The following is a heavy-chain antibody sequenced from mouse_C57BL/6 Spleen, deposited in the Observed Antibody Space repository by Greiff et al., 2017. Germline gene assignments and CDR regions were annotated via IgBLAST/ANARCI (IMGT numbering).Heavy chain of an antibody. J-gene: IGHJ4*01. D-gene: IGHD2-1*01. CDR3: ARRDGNYDYAMDD. V-gene: IGHV1-81*01. CDR1: GYTFTSYG. Sequence: VQLQQSGAELARPGASVKLSCKASGYTFTSYGISWVKQRTGQGLEWIGEIYPRSGNTNYNEKFKGKATLTADKSSSAAYMELRSLTAEDSAVYCCARRDGNYDYAMDDWGHGASVTVSS. CDR2: IYPRSGNT.